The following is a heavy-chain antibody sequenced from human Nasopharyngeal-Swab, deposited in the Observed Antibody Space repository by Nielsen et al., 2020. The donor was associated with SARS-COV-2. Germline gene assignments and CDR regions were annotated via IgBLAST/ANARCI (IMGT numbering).Heavy chain of an antibody. J-gene: IGHJ4*02. V-gene: IGHV4-59*08. D-gene: IGHD4-17*01. CDR2: VYYYSGTT. CDR3: ARRPTGYGDYYFDS. Sequence: PGKGLEWIGYVYYYSGTTNSNPSLKSRVTISMDTSKRQFSLQMSSVTTADTAVYYCARRPTGYGDYYFDSWGQGTLVTVSS.